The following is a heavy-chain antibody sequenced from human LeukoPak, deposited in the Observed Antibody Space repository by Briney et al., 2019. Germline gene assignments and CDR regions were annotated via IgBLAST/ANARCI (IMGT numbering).Heavy chain of an antibody. CDR2: IYPGDSDT. J-gene: IGHJ4*02. CDR1: GYSFTSYW. CDR3: ARRVDYDILTGYLSYYFDY. D-gene: IGHD3-9*01. V-gene: IGHV5-51*01. Sequence: GESLQISCKGSGYSFTSYWIGWVRQMPGKGLEWMGIIYPGDSDTRYSPSFQGQVTISADKSISTAYLQWSSLKASDTAMYYCARRVDYDILTGYLSYYFDYWGQGTLVTVSS.